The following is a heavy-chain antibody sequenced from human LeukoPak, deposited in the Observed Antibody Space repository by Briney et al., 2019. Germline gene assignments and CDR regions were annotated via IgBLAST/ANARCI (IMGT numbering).Heavy chain of an antibody. CDR1: GGSFTTHY. CDR3: ASDSISMNAFDA. V-gene: IGHV4-59*11. CDR2: ISYIGST. J-gene: IGHJ3*01. D-gene: IGHD3-22*01. Sequence: SETLSLTCTVSGGSFTTHYWSWIRQPPGRGLEWIGYISYIGSTNYNPSLKSRVTISIDTSNNEVSLMLTSVTAADTAVYYCASDSISMNAFDAWGQGTMVTVSS.